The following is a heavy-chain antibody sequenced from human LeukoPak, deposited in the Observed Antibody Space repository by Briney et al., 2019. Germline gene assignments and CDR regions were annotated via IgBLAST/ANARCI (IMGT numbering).Heavy chain of an antibody. Sequence: GESLKISCKGSGYSFTSYWIGCVRQMPGKGLEWMGSVYPGDSDTRYSPSFQGQVTISADKSINTAYLQWSSLKASDTAMYYCARRPRYCSGGSCYLDYWGQGTLVTVSS. D-gene: IGHD2-15*01. CDR2: VYPGDSDT. CDR1: GYSFTSYW. V-gene: IGHV5-51*01. J-gene: IGHJ4*02. CDR3: ARRPRYCSGGSCYLDY.